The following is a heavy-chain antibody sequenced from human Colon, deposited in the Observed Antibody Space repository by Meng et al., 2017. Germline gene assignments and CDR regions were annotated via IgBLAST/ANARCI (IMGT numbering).Heavy chain of an antibody. CDR2: IDHRGSA. Sequence: VQLQESGPGLVKPSETLSFACSVSGASVSVNSYWSWVRQPPGRGLEWIGQIDHRGSAYYRPSLNSRVTMSLDKSRNQFSLRLTSVTAADTAVYYCARHGGYYQDFWGQGTLVTVSS. J-gene: IGHJ4*02. V-gene: IGHV4-4*02. D-gene: IGHD4-23*01. CDR3: ARHGGYYQDF. CDR1: GASVSVNSY.